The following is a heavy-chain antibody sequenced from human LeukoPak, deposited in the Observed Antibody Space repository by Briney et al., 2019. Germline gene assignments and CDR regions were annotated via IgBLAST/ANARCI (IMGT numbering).Heavy chain of an antibody. CDR3: ARRSVPGRPGY. J-gene: IGHJ4*02. V-gene: IGHV3-66*04. Sequence: GGSLRLSCAASGFTVSNNDIKWVRQAPGKGLEWVSLIYADGTTHYTDSVKGRFSISRDNSGNTVYLQMNSLRGEDTAVYYCARRSVPGRPGYWGQGTLVTVSS. CDR2: IYADGTT. CDR1: GFTVSNND. D-gene: IGHD6-6*01.